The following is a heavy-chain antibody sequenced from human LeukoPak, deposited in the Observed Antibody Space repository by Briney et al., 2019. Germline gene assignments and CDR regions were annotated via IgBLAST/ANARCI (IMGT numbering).Heavy chain of an antibody. CDR3: ARVLSAAMWGGMDV. J-gene: IGHJ6*02. CDR2: ISWNSGSI. D-gene: IGHD2-2*01. V-gene: IGHV3-9*01. CDR1: GFTFDDYA. Sequence: SLRLSCAASGFTFDDYAMHWVRQAPGKGLEWVSGISWNSGSIGYADSVKGRFTISRDNAKNSLYLQMNSLRAEDTAVYYCARVLSAAMWGGMDVWGQGTTVTVSS.